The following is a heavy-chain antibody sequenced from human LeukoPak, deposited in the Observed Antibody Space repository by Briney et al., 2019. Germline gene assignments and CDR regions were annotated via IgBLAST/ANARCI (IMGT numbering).Heavy chain of an antibody. J-gene: IGHJ4*02. V-gene: IGHV3-30*18. Sequence: PGGSLRLSCAASGFTFSSYGMHWVRQAPGKGLEWVAVISYDGSNKYYADSVKGRFTISRDNSKNTLYLQMNSLRAEDTAVYYCAKDPKGTAVAGLDYWGQGTLVTVSS. D-gene: IGHD6-19*01. CDR2: ISYDGSNK. CDR1: GFTFSSYG. CDR3: AKDPKGTAVAGLDY.